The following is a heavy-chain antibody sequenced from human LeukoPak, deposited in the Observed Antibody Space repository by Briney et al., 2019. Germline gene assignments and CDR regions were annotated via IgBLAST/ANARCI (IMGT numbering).Heavy chain of an antibody. CDR3: ARENYDYVWGSSYDAFDI. Sequence: SETLSLTCAVYGGSFSSYYWSWIRQPAGKGLEWIGRIYTSGSTNYNPSLKSRVTMSVDTSKNQFSLKLSSVTAADTAVYYCARENYDYVWGSSYDAFDIWGQGTMVTVSS. V-gene: IGHV4-4*07. J-gene: IGHJ3*02. CDR2: IYTSGST. D-gene: IGHD3-16*01. CDR1: GGSFSSYY.